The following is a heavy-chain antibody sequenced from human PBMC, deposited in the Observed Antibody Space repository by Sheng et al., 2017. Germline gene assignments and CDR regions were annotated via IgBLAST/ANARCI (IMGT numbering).Heavy chain of an antibody. CDR1: GFTFSSYS. Sequence: EVQLVESGGGLVQPGGSLRLSCAASGFTFSSYSMNWVRQAPGKGLEWVSYISSSSSTIYYADSVKGRFTISRDNAKNSLYLQMNSLRAEDTAVYYCARALMTKSVWGQGTLVTVSS. CDR2: ISSSSSTI. V-gene: IGHV3-48*01. D-gene: IGHD4-17*01. CDR3: ARALMTKSV. J-gene: IGHJ4*02.